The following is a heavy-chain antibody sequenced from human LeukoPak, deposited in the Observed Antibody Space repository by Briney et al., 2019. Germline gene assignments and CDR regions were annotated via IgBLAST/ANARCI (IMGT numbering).Heavy chain of an antibody. J-gene: IGHJ4*02. CDR1: GYTFTGYY. CDR2: MNPNSSGT. CDR3: ARGSVGARSNYVGARHYYFDY. V-gene: IGHV1-2*04. Sequence: ASVKVSCNVSGYTFTGYYMHWVRLAPGQGLGWMGWMNPNSSGTKDAQKCQSCVTMTRDTSISTAYMELSRLRSDDTAVYYCARGSVGARSNYVGARHYYFDYWGQGTLVTVSS. D-gene: IGHD1-26*01.